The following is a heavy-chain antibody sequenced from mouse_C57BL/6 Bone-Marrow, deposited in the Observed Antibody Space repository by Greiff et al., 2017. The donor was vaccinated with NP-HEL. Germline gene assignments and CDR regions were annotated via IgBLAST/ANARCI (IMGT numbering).Heavy chain of an antibody. J-gene: IGHJ4*01. CDR1: GFTFSSYP. Sequence: DVMLVESGGGLVKPGGSLKLSCAASGFTFSSYPMSWVRQTPETRLAWVATLSDGGSYTYYPDNVKGRFTISRDNAKNNLYLQMSHLKSEDTAMYYCARGPYDYDAMDYWGQGTSVTVSS. CDR3: ARGPYDYDAMDY. V-gene: IGHV5-4*03. CDR2: LSDGGSYT.